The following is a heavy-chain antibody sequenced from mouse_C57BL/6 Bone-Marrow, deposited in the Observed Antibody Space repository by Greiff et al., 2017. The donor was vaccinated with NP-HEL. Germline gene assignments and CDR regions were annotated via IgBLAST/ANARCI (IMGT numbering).Heavy chain of an antibody. Sequence: EVQLQESGPELVKPGASVKIPCKASGYTFTDYNMDWVKQSHGKSLEWIGDINPNNGGTIYNQKFKGKATLTVDKSSSTAYMELRSLTSEDTAVYYCARTGGLSLRQGYYAMDYWGQGTSVTVSS. CDR2: INPNNGGT. CDR1: GYTFTDYN. V-gene: IGHV1-18*01. J-gene: IGHJ4*01. D-gene: IGHD2-4*01. CDR3: ARTGGLSLRQGYYAMDY.